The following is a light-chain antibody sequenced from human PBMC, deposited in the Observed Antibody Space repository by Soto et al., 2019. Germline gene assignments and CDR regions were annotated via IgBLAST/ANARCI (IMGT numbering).Light chain of an antibody. J-gene: IGKJ1*01. CDR2: HTS. V-gene: IGKV3-20*01. Sequence: EIVLTQSPGTLSLSPGERATLSCRASRSVSSSFLAWYQQKSGQAPRLLIYHTSSRATGIPDRFSASGSGTDFTLTISRLEPEDFAVYFCQQYGSSPWTFGQATKVEIK. CDR3: QQYGSSPWT. CDR1: RSVSSSF.